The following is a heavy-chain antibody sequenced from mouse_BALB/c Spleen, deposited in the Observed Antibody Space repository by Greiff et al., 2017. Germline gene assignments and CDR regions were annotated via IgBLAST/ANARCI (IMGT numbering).Heavy chain of an antibody. CDR1: GFTFSSYT. J-gene: IGHJ2*01. Sequence: EVQVVESGGGLVKPGGSLKLSCAASGFTFSSYTMSWVRQTPEKRLEWVATISSGGSYTYYPDSVKGRFTISRDNAKNTLYLQMSSLKSEDTAMYYCTREADYYGSSYYFDYWGQGTTLTVSS. CDR2: ISSGGSYT. V-gene: IGHV5-6-4*01. D-gene: IGHD1-1*01. CDR3: TREADYYGSSYYFDY.